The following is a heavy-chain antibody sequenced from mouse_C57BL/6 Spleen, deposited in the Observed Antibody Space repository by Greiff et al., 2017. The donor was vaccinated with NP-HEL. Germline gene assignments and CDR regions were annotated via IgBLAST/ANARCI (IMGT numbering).Heavy chain of an antibody. D-gene: IGHD1-1*01. J-gene: IGHJ4*01. Sequence: VQLQQPGAELVKPGASVKISCKASGYAFSSYWMNWVKQRPGKGLEWIGQIYPGDGDTNYNGKFKGKATLTADKSSSTAYMQLSSLTSEDSAVYLCAPSLYGIAMDYWGQGTSVTVSS. CDR1: GYAFSSYW. CDR3: APSLYGIAMDY. V-gene: IGHV1-80*01. CDR2: IYPGDGDT.